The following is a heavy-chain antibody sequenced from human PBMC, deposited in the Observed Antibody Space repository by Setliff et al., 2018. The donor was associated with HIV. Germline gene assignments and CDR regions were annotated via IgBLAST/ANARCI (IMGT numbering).Heavy chain of an antibody. D-gene: IGHD1-1*01. CDR3: ARARWNDVSPFYYSDL. CDR2: ININTGNP. J-gene: IGHJ4*02. Sequence: ASVKVSCKASGYSFSNYAMNWVRQAPGQGLEWMGWININTGNPTYAQGFTGRFVFSLDTSVSTAYLQTSSLKAEDTAVYYCARARWNDVSPFYYSDLWGQGTLVTVS. V-gene: IGHV7-4-1*02. CDR1: GYSFSNYA.